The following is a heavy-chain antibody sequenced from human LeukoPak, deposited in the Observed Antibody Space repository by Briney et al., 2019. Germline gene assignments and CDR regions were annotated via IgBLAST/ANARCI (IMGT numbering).Heavy chain of an antibody. CDR3: ARAGGDYFPEDV. CDR1: GGTFSSYA. D-gene: IGHD3-16*01. Sequence: ASVKVSCKASGGTFSSYAISWVRQAPGQGLEWMGGIIPIFGTANYAQKFQGRVTITADKSTSTAYMELSSLRSEDTAVYYYARAGGDYFPEDVWGQGTTVTVSS. CDR2: IIPIFGTA. J-gene: IGHJ6*02. V-gene: IGHV1-69*06.